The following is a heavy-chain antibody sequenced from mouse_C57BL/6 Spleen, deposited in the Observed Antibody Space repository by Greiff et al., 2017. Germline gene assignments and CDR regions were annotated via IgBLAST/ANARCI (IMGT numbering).Heavy chain of an antibody. CDR1: GYTFTDYE. CDR2: IDPETGGT. CDR3: GTYYFDY. J-gene: IGHJ2*01. V-gene: IGHV1-15*01. Sequence: QVQLKQSGAELVRPGASVTLSCKASGYTFTDYEMPWVKQTPVHGLEWIGAIDPETGGTAYNQKFKGKAILTADKSSSTAYMELRSLTSEDTAMYYCGTYYFDYWGQGTTLTVSS. D-gene: IGHD5-1*01.